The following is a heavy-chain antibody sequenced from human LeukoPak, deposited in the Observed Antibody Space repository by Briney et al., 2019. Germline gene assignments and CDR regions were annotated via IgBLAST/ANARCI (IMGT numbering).Heavy chain of an antibody. D-gene: IGHD6-19*01. CDR1: GFTFSTYS. J-gene: IGHJ4*02. Sequence: GGSLRLSCAASGFTFSTYSMNWLRLAPGKGLEWVSSISPDSNYKYYVDSVKGRFTISRDNAKSSLYLQMNSLRAEDTALYHCARWSFITVAATENYWGQGTLVTVSS. CDR3: ARWSFITVAATENY. V-gene: IGHV3-21*04. CDR2: ISPDSNYK.